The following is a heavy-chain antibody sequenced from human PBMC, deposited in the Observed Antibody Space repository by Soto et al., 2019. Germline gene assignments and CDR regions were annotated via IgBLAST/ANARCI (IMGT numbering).Heavy chain of an antibody. CDR3: ARSQGSSTSLEIYYYYYYGMDV. Sequence: QVQLVQSGAEVKKPGSSVKVSCKASGGTFSSYAISWVRQAPGQGLEWMGGIIPISGTANYAQKFQGRVTITADESTSTADMELSSLRFEDTAVYYCARSQGSSTSLEIYYYYYYGMDVWGQGTTVTVSS. J-gene: IGHJ6*02. V-gene: IGHV1-69*01. D-gene: IGHD2-2*01. CDR1: GGTFSSYA. CDR2: IIPISGTA.